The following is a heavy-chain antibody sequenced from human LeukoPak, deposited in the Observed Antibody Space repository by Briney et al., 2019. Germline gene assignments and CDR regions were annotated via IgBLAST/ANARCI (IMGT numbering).Heavy chain of an antibody. J-gene: IGHJ4*02. CDR1: GGSFNSYC. V-gene: IGHV4-34*01. CDR2: INHSGVT. D-gene: IGHD3-3*01. CDR3: ARGARLLGWFVVGRPPSAYCFDS. Sequence: SETLSLTCAVYGGSFNSYCWTWIRQSPGKGLEWTGEINHSGVTNYNPSLKSRITMSVDTSKNQFALKLNSVTAADSAVYYCARGARLLGWFVVGRPPSAYCFDSWGLGTLVTVSS.